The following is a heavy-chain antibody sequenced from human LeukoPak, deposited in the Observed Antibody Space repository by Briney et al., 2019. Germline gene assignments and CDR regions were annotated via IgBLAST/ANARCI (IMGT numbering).Heavy chain of an antibody. CDR2: LYFSGST. V-gene: IGHV4-39*01. CDR1: GDSLSSSDYC. D-gene: IGHD2-8*01. Sequence: SETLSLTCTVSGDSLSSSDYCWSWIRQPPGRGLEFVGCLYFSGSTYYNPSLNGRVTISVDTSKNQFSLNLYSMTAADTALYFCARHRSHHGWFDPWGQGTLVTVSS. J-gene: IGHJ5*02. CDR3: ARHRSHHGWFDP.